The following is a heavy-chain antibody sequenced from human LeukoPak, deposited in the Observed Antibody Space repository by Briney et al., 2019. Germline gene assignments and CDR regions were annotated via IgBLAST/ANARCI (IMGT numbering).Heavy chain of an antibody. V-gene: IGHV3-30*02. CDR1: GFTFSSCA. Sequence: GGSLRLSCEASGFTFSSCAMHWVRQAPGKGLEWVAFIRSDGNNKYYADSVKGRFTISRDNSKNTLYLQMNSLRIEDTAVYYCATGDGYYYYMDVWGKGTTVTISS. CDR2: IRSDGNNK. D-gene: IGHD4-17*01. CDR3: ATGDGYYYYMDV. J-gene: IGHJ6*03.